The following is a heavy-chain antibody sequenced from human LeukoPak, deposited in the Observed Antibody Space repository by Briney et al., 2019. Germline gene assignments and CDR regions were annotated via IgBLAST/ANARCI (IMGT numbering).Heavy chain of an antibody. Sequence: GGSLRLSCAASGFTFTDHYMTWIRQAPGKGLEWVSAISGSGGSTYYADSVKGRFTISRDNSKNTLYLQMNSLRAEDTAVYYCAKVVPGFTIFGVAQYDYWGQGTLVSVSS. V-gene: IGHV3-23*01. CDR2: ISGSGGST. D-gene: IGHD3-3*01. J-gene: IGHJ4*02. CDR1: GFTFTDHY. CDR3: AKVVPGFTIFGVAQYDY.